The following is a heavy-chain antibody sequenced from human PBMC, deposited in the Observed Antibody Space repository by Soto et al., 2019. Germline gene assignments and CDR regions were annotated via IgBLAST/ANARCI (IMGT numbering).Heavy chain of an antibody. D-gene: IGHD3-10*02. Sequence: CYSASRFRFSTCPVIGIGPAPGKTLEWVSTISGSGGATYYADSVKGRFTISRDNSKNTLYLKLNSLRAEDTAVNYCEKAHLCASAPSDSWGQGTLVTVPS. CDR3: EKAHLCASAPSDS. J-gene: IGHJ4*02. CDR2: ISGSGGAT. CDR1: RFRFSTCP. V-gene: IGHV3-23*01.